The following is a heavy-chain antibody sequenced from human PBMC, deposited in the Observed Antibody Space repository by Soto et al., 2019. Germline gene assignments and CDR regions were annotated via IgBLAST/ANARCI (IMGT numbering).Heavy chain of an antibody. D-gene: IGHD6-13*01. J-gene: IGHJ3*02. V-gene: IGHV1-18*01. Sequence: ASVKVSCKASGYTFTSYGISWVRQAPGQGLEWMGWISAYNGNTNYAQKLQGRVTMTTDTSTSTAYMELRSLRSDDTAVYYCARDLNRAPEEPAAAYPDAFDIWGQGTMVTVSS. CDR2: ISAYNGNT. CDR1: GYTFTSYG. CDR3: ARDLNRAPEEPAAAYPDAFDI.